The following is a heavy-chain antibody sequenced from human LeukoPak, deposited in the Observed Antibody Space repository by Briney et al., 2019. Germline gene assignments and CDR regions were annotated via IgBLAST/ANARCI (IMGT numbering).Heavy chain of an antibody. J-gene: IGHJ4*02. CDR2: ISYDGSNK. CDR1: GFTFSSYA. Sequence: GGSLRLSCAASGFTFSSYAMHWVRQAPGKGLEWVAVISYDGSNKYYADSVKGRFTISRDNSKNALYLQMNSLRAEDTAVYYCARVPSYYYDSSGYFDYWGQGTLVTVSS. D-gene: IGHD3-22*01. V-gene: IGHV3-30-3*01. CDR3: ARVPSYYYDSSGYFDY.